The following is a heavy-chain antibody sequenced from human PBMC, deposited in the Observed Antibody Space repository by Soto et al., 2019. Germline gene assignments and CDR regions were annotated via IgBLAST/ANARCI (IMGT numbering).Heavy chain of an antibody. V-gene: IGHV1-69*04. J-gene: IGHJ4*02. CDR1: GGTFSSYT. D-gene: IGHD6-13*01. CDR3: ARDDDKGQQLAEY. CDR2: IIPILGIA. Sequence: GASVKVSCKASGGTFSSYTIIWVRQAPGQGLEWMGRIIPILGIANYAQKFQGRVTITADKSTSTAYMELSSLRSEDTAVYYCARDDDKGQQLAEYWGQGTLVTVSS.